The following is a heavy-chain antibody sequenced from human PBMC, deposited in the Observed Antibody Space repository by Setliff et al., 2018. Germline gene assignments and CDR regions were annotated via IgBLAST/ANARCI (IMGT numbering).Heavy chain of an antibody. Sequence: GASVKVSCKASGYTFTSYVMHWVRQAPGQRLEWMGWINTGNGNTKYSQKFQGRVTITTDTSASTAYMELRSLRSDDTAVYYCARVYTLTIPPDYWGQGTLVTVSS. V-gene: IGHV1-3*04. D-gene: IGHD4-17*01. CDR1: GYTFTSYV. CDR3: ARVYTLTIPPDY. J-gene: IGHJ4*02. CDR2: INTGNGNT.